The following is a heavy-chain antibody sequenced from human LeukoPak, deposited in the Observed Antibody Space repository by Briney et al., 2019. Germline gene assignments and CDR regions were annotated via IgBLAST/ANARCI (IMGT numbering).Heavy chain of an antibody. V-gene: IGHV1-3*01. CDR1: GYTFTSYY. J-gene: IGHJ5*02. CDR3: ARGDSSGYYPFDP. CDR2: INAGNGNT. D-gene: IGHD3-22*01. Sequence: ASVTVSCKASGYTFTSYYMHWVRQAPGQRLEWMGWINAGNGNTKYSQKFQGRVTITRDTSASTAYMELSSLRSEDTAVYYCARGDSSGYYPFDPRGQGTLVTVSS.